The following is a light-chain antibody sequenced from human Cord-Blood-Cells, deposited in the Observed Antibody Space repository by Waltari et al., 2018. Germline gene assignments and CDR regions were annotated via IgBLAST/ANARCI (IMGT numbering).Light chain of an antibody. Sequence: QSALTQPRSVSGSPGQSVTISCTGTSSDLGGYNYVSWYQQPPGKAPKLMIYDVSKRPSGVPDRFAGSKSGNTASLTISGLQAEDEADYYCCSYAGSYTFVFGGGTKLTVL. J-gene: IGLJ2*01. V-gene: IGLV2-11*01. CDR2: DVS. CDR1: SSDLGGYNY. CDR3: CSYAGSYTFV.